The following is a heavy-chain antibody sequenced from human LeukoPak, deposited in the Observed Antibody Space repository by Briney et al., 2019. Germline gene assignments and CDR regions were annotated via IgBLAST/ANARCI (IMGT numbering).Heavy chain of an antibody. D-gene: IGHD3-10*01. J-gene: IGHJ5*02. Sequence: GGSLRLSCAASGFTFSSYSMNWVRQAPGKGLEWVSSISSSSSYIYYADSVKGRFTISRDNAKNSLYLQMNSLRAEDTAVYYCARVGLEFQQYNWFDPWGQGTLVTVSS. CDR2: ISSSSSYI. CDR1: GFTFSSYS. CDR3: ARVGLEFQQYNWFDP. V-gene: IGHV3-21*01.